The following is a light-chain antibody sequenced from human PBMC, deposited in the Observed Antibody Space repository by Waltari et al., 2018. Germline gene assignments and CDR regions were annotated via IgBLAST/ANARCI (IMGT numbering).Light chain of an antibody. V-gene: IGLV1-44*01. J-gene: IGLJ3*02. CDR1: SSNIGGNS. CDR3: AAWDDSLNGWV. CDR2: GDN. Sequence: QSLLTQPPSASGTPGQRVTISCSGSSSNIGGNSVNWSQQVPGTAPNVLIFGDNQRTSGVPVRNSGSTSGTSASLAISGLQSEDETDYYCAAWDDSLNGWVFGGGTRLTVL.